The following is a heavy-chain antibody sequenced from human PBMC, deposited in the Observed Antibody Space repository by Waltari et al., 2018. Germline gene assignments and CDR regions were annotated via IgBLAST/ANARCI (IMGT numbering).Heavy chain of an antibody. CDR1: GFSFSNCN. D-gene: IGHD5-12*01. Sequence: QMQLVESGGGVVQPGRSLRLSCAASGFSFSNCNMHWVRQAPGPGLEWVAGISNDGSNKDYADSVKSRFTVSRENSKNTLYLQINSLRDDDTAVYYCVKYSGFDYFFDYWGQGTLVTVSS. CDR3: VKYSGFDYFFDY. CDR2: ISNDGSNK. J-gene: IGHJ4*02. V-gene: IGHV3-30*18.